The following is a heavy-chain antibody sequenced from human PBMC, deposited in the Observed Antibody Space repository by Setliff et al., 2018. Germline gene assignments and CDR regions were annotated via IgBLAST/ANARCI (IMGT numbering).Heavy chain of an antibody. D-gene: IGHD3-22*01. CDR3: ARVVGYYDSSGYYYVKWFDP. CDR1: GGSISSYY. CDR2: IYYSGST. Sequence: KTSETLSLTCTVSGGSISSYYWSWIRQPPGKGLEWIGYIYYSGSTNYNPSLKSRVTISVDTSKNQFSLKLSSVTAADTAVYYCARVVGYYDSSGYYYVKWFDPWGQGTLVTVSS. J-gene: IGHJ5*02. V-gene: IGHV4-59*01.